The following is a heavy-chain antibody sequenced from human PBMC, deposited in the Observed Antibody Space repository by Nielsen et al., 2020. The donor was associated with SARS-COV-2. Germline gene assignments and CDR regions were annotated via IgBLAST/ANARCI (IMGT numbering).Heavy chain of an antibody. Sequence: GGSLRLSCAASGFTFSSYAMHWVRQAPGKGLEWVAVISYDGSNKYYADSVKGRFTISRDNSKNTLYLQMNSLRAEDTAVYYCARVAPDSSSWYLFDYWGQGTLVTVSS. D-gene: IGHD6-13*01. CDR3: ARVAPDSSSWYLFDY. CDR2: ISYDGSNK. CDR1: GFTFSSYA. V-gene: IGHV3-30*04. J-gene: IGHJ4*02.